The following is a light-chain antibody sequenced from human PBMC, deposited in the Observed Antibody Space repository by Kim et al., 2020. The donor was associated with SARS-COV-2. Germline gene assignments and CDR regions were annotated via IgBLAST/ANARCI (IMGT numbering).Light chain of an antibody. V-gene: IGLV3-19*01. CDR1: SLRSYY. CDR2: GKN. Sequence: SSELTQDPAVSVALGQTVRITCQGDSLRSYYATWYQQKPGQAPVLVIYGKNNRPSGIPDRFSGSSSGNTASLTITGTQAGDEADYYCNSRDSNDNDVFGGGTKVTVL. CDR3: NSRDSNDNDV. J-gene: IGLJ2*01.